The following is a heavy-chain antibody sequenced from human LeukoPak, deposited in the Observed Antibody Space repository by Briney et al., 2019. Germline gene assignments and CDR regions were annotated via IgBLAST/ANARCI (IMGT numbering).Heavy chain of an antibody. J-gene: IGHJ4*02. CDR3: ARGYGSGSYYEIDY. D-gene: IGHD3-10*01. V-gene: IGHV4-59*01. Sequence: TPSETLSLTCAVSGGSISNYYWSWIRPPPGKGLEGIGYMSYSGGTNHSPSLKSRVTISIDTSKNQFSLKLSSVTAADTAVYYCARGYGSGSYYEIDYWGQGILVTVSS. CDR2: MSYSGGT. CDR1: GGSISNYY.